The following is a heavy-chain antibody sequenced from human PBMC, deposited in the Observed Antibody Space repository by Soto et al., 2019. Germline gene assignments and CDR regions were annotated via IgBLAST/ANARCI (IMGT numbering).Heavy chain of an antibody. CDR2: IRSRANNFAT. D-gene: IGHD2-2*02. Sequence: VQLVESGGGLVQPGGSLKLSCAASGFIFSGSAIHWVRQASGKGLEWVGRIRSRANNFATSSAASVKGRFTFSRDDSMNTAYLQMNTLKPEDTAVYYCARGQGAAIGDYYYHGMDVWGQGTTVTVSS. J-gene: IGHJ6*02. CDR1: GFIFSGSA. V-gene: IGHV3-73*02. CDR3: ARGQGAAIGDYYYHGMDV.